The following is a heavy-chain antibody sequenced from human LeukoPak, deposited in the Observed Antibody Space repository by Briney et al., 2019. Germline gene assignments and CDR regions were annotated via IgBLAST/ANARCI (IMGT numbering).Heavy chain of an antibody. CDR1: GYTFTTYD. CDR3: ARITGTTVTTKRFDY. V-gene: IGHV1-18*01. J-gene: IGHJ4*02. Sequence: GASVKVSCKASGYTFTTYDINWVRQAPGQGLEWMGRISAYNGNTNYAQKFQGRVTVTTDTSTRTAYMELRSLTSDDTAVYFCARITGTTVTTKRFDYWGQGTLVTVSS. CDR2: ISAYNGNT. D-gene: IGHD4-17*01.